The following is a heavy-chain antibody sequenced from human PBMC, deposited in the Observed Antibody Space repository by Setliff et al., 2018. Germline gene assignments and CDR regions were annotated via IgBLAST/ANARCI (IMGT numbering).Heavy chain of an antibody. CDR2: IYYSGST. Sequence: PSETLSLTCTVSGGSISSSSYYWGWIRQPPGKGLEWIGSIYYSGSTYYNPSLGSRVTISVDTSKNQFSLMLTSVTAADTAVYYCARMSGFQYMDVWGKGTTVTVSS. CDR1: GGSISSSSYY. CDR3: ARMSGFQYMDV. D-gene: IGHD3-3*01. V-gene: IGHV4-39*07. J-gene: IGHJ6*03.